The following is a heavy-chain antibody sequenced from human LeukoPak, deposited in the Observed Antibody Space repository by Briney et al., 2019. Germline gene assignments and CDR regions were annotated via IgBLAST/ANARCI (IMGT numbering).Heavy chain of an antibody. V-gene: IGHV4-59*08. Sequence: PSETLSLTCTVSGGSISSYYWSWIRQPPGKGLEWIGYIYHSGSTNCNPSLKSRVTISVDTSKNQFSLKLSSVTAADTAVYYCARALGYCSSTSCYGSNAFDIWGQGTMVTVSS. J-gene: IGHJ3*02. CDR2: IYHSGST. D-gene: IGHD2-2*03. CDR3: ARALGYCSSTSCYGSNAFDI. CDR1: GGSISSYY.